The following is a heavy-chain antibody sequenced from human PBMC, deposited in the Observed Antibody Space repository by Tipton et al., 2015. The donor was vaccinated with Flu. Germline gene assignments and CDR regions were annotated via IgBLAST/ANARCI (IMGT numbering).Heavy chain of an antibody. CDR1: GFTFSSYW. CDR2: IKQDGSEK. CDR3: ARRDGYNYPNSFDY. D-gene: IGHD5-24*01. J-gene: IGHJ4*02. V-gene: IGHV3-7*01. Sequence: SLRLSCAASGFTFSSYWMSWVRQAPGKGLEWVANIKQDGSEKYYVDSAKGRFTISRDNAKNSLYLQMNSLRAEDTAVYYCARRDGYNYPNSFDYWGQGTLVTVSS.